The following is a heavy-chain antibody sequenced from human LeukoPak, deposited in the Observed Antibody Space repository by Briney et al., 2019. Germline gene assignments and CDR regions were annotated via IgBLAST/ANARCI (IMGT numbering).Heavy chain of an antibody. CDR1: GFTFSSYA. J-gene: IGHJ4*02. CDR3: AKEQRVGY. CDR2: IRYDGNNN. V-gene: IGHV3-30*02. D-gene: IGHD1-26*01. Sequence: HTGGSLRLSCAASGFTFSSYAMHWVRQAPGKGLEWVAFIRYDGNNNYYADSVKGRFTISRDNSKNTLYLQMNSLRVEDTAVYYCAKEQRVGYWGQGTLVTVSS.